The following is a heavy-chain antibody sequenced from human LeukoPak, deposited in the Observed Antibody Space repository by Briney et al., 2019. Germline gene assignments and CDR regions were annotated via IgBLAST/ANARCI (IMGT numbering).Heavy chain of an antibody. D-gene: IGHD2/OR15-2a*01. J-gene: IGHJ4*02. CDR1: GYTFTSYD. Sequence: ASVKVSCKASGYTFTSYDINWVRQATGQGLEWMGWMNPNSGNTGYAQKFQGRVTMTRNTSISTAYMELSSLRSEDTAVYYCATSQELIGDFDYWGQGTLVTVSS. CDR2: MNPNSGNT. CDR3: ATSQELIGDFDY. V-gene: IGHV1-8*01.